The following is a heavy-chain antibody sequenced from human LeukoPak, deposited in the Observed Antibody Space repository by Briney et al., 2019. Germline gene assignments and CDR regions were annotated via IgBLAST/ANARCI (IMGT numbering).Heavy chain of an antibody. D-gene: IGHD5-18*01. Sequence: GASVKVSCKASGYTFTAYYMYWVRQAPGQGLECMGRINPNSGGTNYAQKFQGRVTMTRDTSISTAYMELSRLRFDDTAVYYCATSSEGGYSYGSDIDYWGQGTLVTVSS. CDR2: INPNSGGT. V-gene: IGHV1-2*06. CDR1: GYTFTAYY. J-gene: IGHJ4*02. CDR3: ATSSEGGYSYGSDIDY.